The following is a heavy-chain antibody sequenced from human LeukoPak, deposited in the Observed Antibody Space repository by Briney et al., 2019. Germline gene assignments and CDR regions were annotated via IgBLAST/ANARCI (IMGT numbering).Heavy chain of an antibody. J-gene: IGHJ4*02. CDR2: IWYDGCNK. D-gene: IGHD4-17*01. V-gene: IGHV3-33*01. Sequence: AGRSLRLSWAAAAFIFSNYGMQWVRQAPGKGRECVAVIWYDGCNKYYLHSGKGRVTISTENYKNSLYLEINSLTAEDTAVYYCTGGGYDYGEGDYWGQGTLVTVSS. CDR3: TGGGYDYGEGDY. CDR1: AFIFSNYG.